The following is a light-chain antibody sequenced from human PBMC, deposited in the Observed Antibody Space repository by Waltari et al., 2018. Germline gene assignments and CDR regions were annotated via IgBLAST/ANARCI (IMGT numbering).Light chain of an antibody. V-gene: IGLV2-11*01. Sequence: QSALTQPRSVSGSPGQSVTISCTGTSSDVGGYNCVSWYQQHPGKAPKLMIYDVTKRPSGVPERFSGSKSGNTASQTISGLQAEDEADYYCCSYAGSPWVFGGGTKLTVL. CDR2: DVT. CDR1: SSDVGGYNC. CDR3: CSYAGSPWV. J-gene: IGLJ2*01.